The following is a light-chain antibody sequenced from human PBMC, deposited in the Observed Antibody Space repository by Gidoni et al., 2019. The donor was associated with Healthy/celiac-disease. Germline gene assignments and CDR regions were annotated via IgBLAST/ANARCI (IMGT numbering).Light chain of an antibody. CDR1: QSVSSY. Sequence: EIVLTQSPATLSLSPGERATLSCRASQSVSSYLAWYQQKPGQAPRLLIYDASNRATCIPARFSGSGSGTDFTLTISSLEPEDFAVYYCQQRSNWPLTFXGXTKVEIK. CDR3: QQRSNWPLT. CDR2: DAS. J-gene: IGKJ4*01. V-gene: IGKV3-11*01.